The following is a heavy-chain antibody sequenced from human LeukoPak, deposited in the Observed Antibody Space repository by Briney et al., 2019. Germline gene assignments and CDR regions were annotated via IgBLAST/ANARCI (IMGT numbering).Heavy chain of an antibody. J-gene: IGHJ5*02. V-gene: IGHV4-34*01. CDR3: ARFTVRGLRYNWFDP. Sequence: GSLRLSCAASGFTFSSYAMSWVRQAPGKGLEWIGEINHSGSTNYNPSLKSRVTISVDTSKNQFSLKLSSVTAADTAVYYCARFTVRGLRYNWFDPWGQGTLVTVSS. CDR1: GFTFSSYA. CDR2: INHSGST. D-gene: IGHD4-17*01.